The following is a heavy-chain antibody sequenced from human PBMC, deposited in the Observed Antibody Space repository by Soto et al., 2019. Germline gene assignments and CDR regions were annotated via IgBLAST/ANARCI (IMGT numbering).Heavy chain of an antibody. V-gene: IGHV3-33*01. CDR2: IWNDGSER. CDR1: GFTFRSYG. Sequence: QVQLVESGGGVVQPGRSLRLSCAASGFTFRSYGMHWVRQAPGKGLEWVAVIWNDGSERYYADSVKGRFTISRDNSKNTLDRQMNSLRDEDTAVYYCARDRAGVGYNIDVWGQGTTVTVSS. CDR3: ARDRAGVGYNIDV. D-gene: IGHD5-12*01. J-gene: IGHJ6*02.